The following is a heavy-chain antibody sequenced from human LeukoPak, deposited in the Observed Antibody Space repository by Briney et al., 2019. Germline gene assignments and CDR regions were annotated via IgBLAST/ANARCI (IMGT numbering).Heavy chain of an antibody. Sequence: GGSLRLSCAASGFTFSSYAMSWVRQAPGKGLEWVSAISGSGGSTYYADSVKGRFIISRDNSKNTLYLQMNSLRAEDTAVYYCAKDSRYSSGWKYYFDYWGQGTLVTVSS. D-gene: IGHD6-19*01. CDR3: AKDSRYSSGWKYYFDY. CDR2: ISGSGGST. V-gene: IGHV3-23*01. CDR1: GFTFSSYA. J-gene: IGHJ4*02.